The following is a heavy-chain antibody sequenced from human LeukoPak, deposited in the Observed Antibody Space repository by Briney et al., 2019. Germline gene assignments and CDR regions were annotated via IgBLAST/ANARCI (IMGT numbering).Heavy chain of an antibody. CDR1: GFTFSSYG. V-gene: IGHV3-30*18. CDR2: ISYDGSNK. D-gene: IGHD4-23*01. J-gene: IGHJ4*02. Sequence: PGGSLRLSCAASGFTFSSYGMHWVRQAPGKGLEWVAVISYDGSNKYYADSVKGRFTISRDNSENTLYLQMNSLRAEDTAVYYCAKLPTTGGGNRSTLDYWGQGTLVTVSS. CDR3: AKLPTTGGGNRSTLDY.